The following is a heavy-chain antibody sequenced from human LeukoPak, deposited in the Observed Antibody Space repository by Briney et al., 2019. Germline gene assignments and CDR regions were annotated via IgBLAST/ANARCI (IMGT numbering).Heavy chain of an antibody. V-gene: IGHV3-43*02. CDR1: GFNVAAYA. J-gene: IGHJ4*02. Sequence: GGSLRLSCTASGFNVAAYAMYWVRQPPGKSLEWVSLISGDSDNKYSAASVKGRFAISRDNSKNSLYLQMNSLTTEDTALYYCAIAHESGSFRAFAYWGQGALVTVSS. CDR2: ISGDSDNK. CDR3: AIAHESGSFRAFAY. D-gene: IGHD3-10*01.